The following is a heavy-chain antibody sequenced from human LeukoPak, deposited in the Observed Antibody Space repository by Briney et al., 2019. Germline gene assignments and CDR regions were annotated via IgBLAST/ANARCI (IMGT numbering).Heavy chain of an antibody. CDR3: AKIGVSGHWYFDL. J-gene: IGHJ2*01. CDR2: ISSSGSHI. Sequence: GGSLRLPCTASESTFSSFPMSWVRQAPGRGLEWISSISSSGSHIYYADSLKGRFTVSRDNAKNSLYVQMNSLRAEDTAVYYCAKIGVSGHWYFDLWGRGTLVTVSS. CDR1: ESTFSSFP. V-gene: IGHV3-21*01. D-gene: IGHD5/OR15-5a*01.